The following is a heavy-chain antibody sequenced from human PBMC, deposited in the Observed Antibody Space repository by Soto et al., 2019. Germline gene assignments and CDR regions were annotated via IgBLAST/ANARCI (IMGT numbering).Heavy chain of an antibody. CDR3: ARGSGDRPYIWFDP. Sequence: QVQLVESGGGLVKPGGSLRLSCAASGFTFSDYSMCWIRQAPGKGLEWVSYISSDSTTIYYAGSVKGRFFIYRDNADNSLYLQMNSLRAEDTAVYYCARGSGDRPYIWFDPWGQGTLVTVSS. CDR1: GFTFSDYS. D-gene: IGHD4-17*01. CDR2: ISSDSTTI. J-gene: IGHJ5*02. V-gene: IGHV3-11*01.